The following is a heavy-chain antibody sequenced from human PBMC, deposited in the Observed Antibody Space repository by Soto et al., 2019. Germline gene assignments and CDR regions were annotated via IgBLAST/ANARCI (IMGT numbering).Heavy chain of an antibody. V-gene: IGHV3-33*05. CDR2: ILYDGSKK. D-gene: IGHD3-3*01. CDR3: VRGDRGYDFWNPQNWFDP. CDR1: GSTFSRYG. J-gene: IGHJ5*02. Sequence: GGSLRLSCEASGSTFSRYGFHWVRQAPGKGLEWVAVILYDGSKKHYLESAKGRFSISRDDSKNTVYLQMNSLRVEDTAMYYCVRGDRGYDFWNPQNWFDPWGQGTLVTVSS.